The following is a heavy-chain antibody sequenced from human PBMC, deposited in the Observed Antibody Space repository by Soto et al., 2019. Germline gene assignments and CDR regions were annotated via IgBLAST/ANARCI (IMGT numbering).Heavy chain of an antibody. D-gene: IGHD2-21*02. CDR3: ARDPGIVVVTAYNDY. J-gene: IGHJ4*02. V-gene: IGHV1-18*01. CDR2: ISAYNGNT. Sequence: ASVKVSCKASGYTFTSYGISWVRQAPGQGLEWMGWISAYNGNTNYAQKLQGRVTMTTDTSTSTAYMELRSLRSDDTAVYYCARDPGIVVVTAYNDYWGQGTLVTVSS. CDR1: GYTFTSYG.